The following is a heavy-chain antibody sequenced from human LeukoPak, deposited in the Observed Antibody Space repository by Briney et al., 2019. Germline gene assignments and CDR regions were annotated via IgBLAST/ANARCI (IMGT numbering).Heavy chain of an antibody. CDR3: AREDPQATVPEGMDV. V-gene: IGHV4-59*01. CDR1: GGSISSYY. CDR2: IYYSGTT. Sequence: SETLSLTCTVSGGSISSYYWSWIRQSPGKGLEWIGYIYYSGTTNYNPSLKSRVTISVDTSKNQFSLQLRSVTAADTAVYYCAREDPQATVPEGMDVWGQGTTVTVSS. J-gene: IGHJ6*02. D-gene: IGHD4-17*01.